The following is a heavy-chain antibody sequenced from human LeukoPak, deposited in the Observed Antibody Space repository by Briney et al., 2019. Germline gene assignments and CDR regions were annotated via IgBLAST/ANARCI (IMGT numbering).Heavy chain of an antibody. D-gene: IGHD2-15*01. CDR1: GFMFSTYA. Sequence: GGSLRLSCATSGFMFSTYAMTWVRQAPGKGLEWVSGISDSGATTYYADSVKGRFTISRDDSKNTLYLQMNSLRADDTAVYYCAKSRYAVGYCTAGSCYVGHYWGQGTLVTVSS. V-gene: IGHV3-23*01. J-gene: IGHJ4*02. CDR3: AKSRYAVGYCTAGSCYVGHY. CDR2: ISDSGATT.